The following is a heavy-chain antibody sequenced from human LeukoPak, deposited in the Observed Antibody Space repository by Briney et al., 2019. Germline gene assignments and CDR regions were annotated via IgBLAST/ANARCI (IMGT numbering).Heavy chain of an antibody. CDR2: ISYDGSNK. D-gene: IGHD3-9*01. CDR1: GFTFSSYG. CDR3: AKGVGYYDILTGYDY. J-gene: IGHJ4*02. Sequence: GGSLRLSCAASGFTFSSYGMHWVRQAPGKGLEWVAVISYDGSNKYYADSVKGRFTISRDNSKNTLYLQMNSLRAEDTAVYYCAKGVGYYDILTGYDYWGQGTLVTVS. V-gene: IGHV3-30*18.